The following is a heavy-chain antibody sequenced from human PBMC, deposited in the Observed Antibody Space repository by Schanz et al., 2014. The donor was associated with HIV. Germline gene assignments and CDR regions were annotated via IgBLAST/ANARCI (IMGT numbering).Heavy chain of an antibody. CDR3: ARDLTTVTMFDGMDV. D-gene: IGHD4-4*01. CDR1: GFTFSNYW. V-gene: IGHV3-7*01. CDR2: IRHDASEK. Sequence: EVQLVESGGGLVQPGGSLRLSCAASGFTFSNYWMSWVRQAPGKGLEWVAIIRHDASEKFYVDSVKGRFTISRDNAKTSLYLQLNGLRAEDTAVYYCARDLTTVTMFDGMDVWGQGTTVTVSS. J-gene: IGHJ6*02.